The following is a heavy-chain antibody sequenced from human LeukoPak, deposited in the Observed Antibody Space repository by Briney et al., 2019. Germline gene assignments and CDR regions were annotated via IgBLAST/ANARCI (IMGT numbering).Heavy chain of an antibody. Sequence: ASVKVSCKASGGTLSSYAISWVRQAPGQGLEWMGGIIPIFVTANYAQKFQGRVTITADESTSTAYMELSSLRSEDTVVYYCAGGQLANDYWGQGAMVTVS. CDR3: AGGQLANDY. V-gene: IGHV1-69*13. D-gene: IGHD6-6*01. CDR2: IIPIFVTA. CDR1: GGTLSSYA. J-gene: IGHJ4*02.